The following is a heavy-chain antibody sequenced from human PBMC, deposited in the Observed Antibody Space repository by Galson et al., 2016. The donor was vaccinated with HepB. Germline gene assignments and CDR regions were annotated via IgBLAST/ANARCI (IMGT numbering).Heavy chain of an antibody. CDR1: GFTFSNYG. J-gene: IGHJ4*02. CDR2: ISYDGSNK. D-gene: IGHD1-26*01. Sequence: SLRLSCAASGFTFSNYGMHWVRQAPGKGLEWVAVISYDGSNKYYADSVKGRFTISRDNSKNTLYLQMNSLRAEDTAVYYCARTEFGIVEPTTSIVGYWGQGTLVTVPS. V-gene: IGHV3-30*03. CDR3: ARTEFGIVEPTTSIVGY.